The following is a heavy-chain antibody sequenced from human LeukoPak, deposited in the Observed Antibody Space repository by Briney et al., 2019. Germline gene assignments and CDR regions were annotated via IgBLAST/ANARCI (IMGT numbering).Heavy chain of an antibody. CDR2: ISYSGST. CDR3: ARHTSSGWYFIDY. Sequence: SETLSLTCTVTGGSISSYYWSWIRQPPGKGLEWIGYISYSGSTNYSPSLKSRVTISVDTSKNQFSLKLSSVTAADTAVYYCARHTSSGWYFIDYWGQGTLVTVSS. D-gene: IGHD6-19*01. V-gene: IGHV4-59*08. J-gene: IGHJ4*02. CDR1: GGSISSYY.